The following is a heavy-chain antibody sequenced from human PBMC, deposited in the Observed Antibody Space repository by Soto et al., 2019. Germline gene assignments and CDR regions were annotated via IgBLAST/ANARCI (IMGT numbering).Heavy chain of an antibody. CDR2: ISSNGGST. V-gene: IGHV3-64*01. CDR1: GLTFSSYA. D-gene: IGHD1-20*01. Sequence: SVRVSCAACGLTFSSYAMYWVRQAPGKGLEYVSAISSNGGSTYYANSVKGRFTISRDNSKNTLYLQMGSLRAEDMAVYYCAGGKGGSPQLGIFDYWGQGTLVTLSS. CDR3: AGGKGGSPQLGIFDY. J-gene: IGHJ4*02.